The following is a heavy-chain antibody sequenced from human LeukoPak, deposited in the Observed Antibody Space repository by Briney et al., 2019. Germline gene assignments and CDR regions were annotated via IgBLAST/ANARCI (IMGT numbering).Heavy chain of an antibody. CDR1: GFTVSSNY. V-gene: IGHV3-53*01. CDR3: ARGTRPYFDN. CDR2: ISDSGDTP. J-gene: IGHJ4*02. Sequence: PGGSLRLSCAASGFTVSSNYMTWVRQAPGKGLEWVSSISDSGDTPYYADSVKGLFTISRDNSKNTLHLQMNSLRADDTAVYYCARGTRPYFDNWGQGILVTVSS. D-gene: IGHD2-2*01.